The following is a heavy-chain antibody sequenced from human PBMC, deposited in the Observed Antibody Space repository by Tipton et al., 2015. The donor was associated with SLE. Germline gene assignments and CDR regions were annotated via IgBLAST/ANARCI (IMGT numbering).Heavy chain of an antibody. D-gene: IGHD6-6*01. CDR3: TRGGEQLVFDY. J-gene: IGHJ4*02. CDR1: GDSIGTYY. V-gene: IGHV4-59*01. Sequence: TLSLTCTVSGDSIGTYYWNWIRQSPGKGLEWIGLTYYSVTTSYNPSLKSRVTISLDTSKNQFSLKLSSVTAADTAVYYCTRGGEQLVFDYWGQGTLVTVSS. CDR2: TYYSVTT.